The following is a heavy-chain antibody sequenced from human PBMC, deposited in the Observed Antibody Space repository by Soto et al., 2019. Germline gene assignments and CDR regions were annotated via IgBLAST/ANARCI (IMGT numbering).Heavy chain of an antibody. CDR2: INHSGST. D-gene: IGHD3-9*01. Sequence: SETLSLTCAVYGGSFSGYYWSWIRQPPGKGLEWIGEINHSGSTNYNPYLKSRVTMSVDTSKNQFSLKLTSVTAADTAVYLCARADYEILTGSYAMDVWGQGTTVTVSS. V-gene: IGHV4-34*01. CDR1: GGSFSGYY. CDR3: ARADYEILTGSYAMDV. J-gene: IGHJ6*02.